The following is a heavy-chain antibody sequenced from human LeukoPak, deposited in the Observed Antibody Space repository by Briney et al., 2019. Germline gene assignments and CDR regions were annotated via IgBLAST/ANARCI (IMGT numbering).Heavy chain of an antibody. D-gene: IGHD3-10*01. CDR1: GDSMRTSDHY. CDR3: ARGGNRFGGFYFDY. V-gene: IGHV4-31*03. Sequence: PSETLSLTCTVSGDSMRTSDHYWAWIRQHTGKGPETIGFINHRGTTNHNPSLKNRVAISVDASKNQFSLRLSSMTAADTAVYFCARGGNRFGGFYFDYWGQEILVTVSS. J-gene: IGHJ4*02. CDR2: INHRGTT.